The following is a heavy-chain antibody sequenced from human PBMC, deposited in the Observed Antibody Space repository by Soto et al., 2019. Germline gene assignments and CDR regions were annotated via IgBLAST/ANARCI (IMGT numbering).Heavy chain of an antibody. Sequence: QVQLVQAGAEVKKPGSSVKVSCKPSGGTFSSYAISWVRQSPGQGLEWMGGIIPIFGTANYAQKFQGRVTITADESTSTAYMELSSLRSEDTAVYYCARDNGGDYYDSSGYYFDYWGQGTLVTVSS. CDR2: IIPIFGTA. V-gene: IGHV1-69*01. J-gene: IGHJ4*02. D-gene: IGHD3-22*01. CDR1: GGTFSSYA. CDR3: ARDNGGDYYDSSGYYFDY.